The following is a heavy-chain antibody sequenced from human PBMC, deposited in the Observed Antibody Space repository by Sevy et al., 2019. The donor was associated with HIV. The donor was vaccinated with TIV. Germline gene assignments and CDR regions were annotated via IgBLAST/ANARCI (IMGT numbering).Heavy chain of an antibody. CDR1: GFTFSSYS. CDR2: ISSSCSYI. V-gene: IGHV3-21*01. CDR3: ARDYYCSSTSCYVSGVGDNYFDY. Sequence: GGSLRLSCAASGFTFSSYSMNWVRQAPGKGLEWVSSISSSCSYIYYADSVKGRFTISRDNAKNSLYLQMNSLRAEDTAVYYCARDYYCSSTSCYVSGVGDNYFDYWGQGTLVTVSS. D-gene: IGHD2-2*01. J-gene: IGHJ4*02.